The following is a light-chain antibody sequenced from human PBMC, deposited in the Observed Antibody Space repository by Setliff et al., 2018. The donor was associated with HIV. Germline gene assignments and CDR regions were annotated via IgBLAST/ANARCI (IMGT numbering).Light chain of an antibody. Sequence: QSVLTQPASVSGSPGQSITISCTGSSSDIGGCESVSWYQQHPGEVPKLIIYDVTKRPSGVSNRFSASKSANTASLTISGLQAEDEADYYCCSYAGGDTWIFGGGTKVTVL. CDR3: CSYAGGDTWI. CDR1: SSDIGGCES. CDR2: DVT. V-gene: IGLV2-23*02. J-gene: IGLJ2*01.